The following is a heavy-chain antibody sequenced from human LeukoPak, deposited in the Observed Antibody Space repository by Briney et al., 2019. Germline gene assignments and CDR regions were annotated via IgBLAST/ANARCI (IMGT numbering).Heavy chain of an antibody. CDR2: IHYSGNT. CDR3: VRGYYDSSGSSNTFDI. Sequence: SETLSLXCTVSGGSISGSYWSWIRQPPGKGLEWIGYIHYSGNTNYTPTLRSRLTMSVDTSKNQFSLKLNSVTAADTAVYYCVRGYYDSSGSSNTFDIWGQRTRVTVSS. V-gene: IGHV4-59*01. D-gene: IGHD3-22*01. J-gene: IGHJ3*02. CDR1: GGSISGSY.